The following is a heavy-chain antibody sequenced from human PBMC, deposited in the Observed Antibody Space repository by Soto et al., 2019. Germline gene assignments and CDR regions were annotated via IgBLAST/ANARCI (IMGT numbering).Heavy chain of an antibody. D-gene: IGHD2-8*02. CDR3: AKPLQRYTTAPGPIDY. V-gene: IGHV1-46*01. CDR1: GYTFTSYY. CDR2: INPSSGST. J-gene: IGHJ4*02. Sequence: ASVEVSCKASGYTFTSYYMHWVRQAPGQGLEWMGIINPSSGSTNYAQKFQGRFTISRDNSKNTLYLQMNSLRAEDTAVYYCAKPLQRYTTAPGPIDYWGQGTLVTVSS.